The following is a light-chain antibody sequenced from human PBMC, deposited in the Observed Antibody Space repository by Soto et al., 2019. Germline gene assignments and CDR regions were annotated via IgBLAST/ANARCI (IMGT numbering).Light chain of an antibody. J-gene: IGLJ2*01. CDR2: DVS. CDR1: SSDVGGYNF. CDR3: SSYAGSYTGV. V-gene: IGLV2-11*01. Sequence: QSALTQPRSVSGSPGQSVTISCTGTSSDVGGYNFVSWYQQHPGKAPKLMIYDVSKRPSGVPDRFSGSKSGNTASLTISGVQVVDEADYYCSSYAGSYTGVFGGGTKLTVL.